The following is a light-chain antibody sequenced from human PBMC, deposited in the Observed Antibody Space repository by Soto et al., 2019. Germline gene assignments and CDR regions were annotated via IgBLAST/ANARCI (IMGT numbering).Light chain of an antibody. CDR2: DAS. J-gene: IGKJ1*01. Sequence: DIQMTQSPSNLSASVGDRVTITCRASQSISSWLAWYQQKPGKAPKFLIYDASSLESGVPSRFSGSGSGTEFTLTISSLQPDDFATYYCQQYNTYLWTFGQGTK. V-gene: IGKV1-5*01. CDR1: QSISSW. CDR3: QQYNTYLWT.